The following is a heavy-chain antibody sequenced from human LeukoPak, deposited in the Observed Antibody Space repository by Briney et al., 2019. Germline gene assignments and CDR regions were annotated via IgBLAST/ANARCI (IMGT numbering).Heavy chain of an antibody. V-gene: IGHV4-30-2*01. CDR3: ARAGATAGTWDAFDI. Sequence: PSQTLSLTCTVSSASISSGGYYWTWIRQPPGKGLEWIGYIYDTGRTSYNPALKSRVTMSVDKSNNRFSLELTSLTAADTAVYYCARAGATAGTWDAFDIWGQGTMVIVSS. D-gene: IGHD6-13*01. CDR1: SASISSGGYY. CDR2: IYDTGRT. J-gene: IGHJ3*02.